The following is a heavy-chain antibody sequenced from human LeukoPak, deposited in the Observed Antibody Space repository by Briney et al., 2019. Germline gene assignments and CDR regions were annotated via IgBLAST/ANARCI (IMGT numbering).Heavy chain of an antibody. Sequence: SETLSLTCTVSGGSISSSSYYWGWIRQPPGKGLEWIGYIYYSGSTNYNPSLKSRVTISVDTSKNQFSLKLSSVTAADTAVYYCARHRTGRFDYWGQGTLVTVSS. J-gene: IGHJ4*02. D-gene: IGHD3/OR15-3a*01. CDR1: GGSISSSSYY. CDR3: ARHRTGRFDY. V-gene: IGHV4-61*05. CDR2: IYYSGST.